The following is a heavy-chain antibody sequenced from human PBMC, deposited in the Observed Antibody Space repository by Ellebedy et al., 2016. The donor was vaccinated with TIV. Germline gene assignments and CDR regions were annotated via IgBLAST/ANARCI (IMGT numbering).Heavy chain of an antibody. CDR2: ISYDGSNK. CDR3: AIDRPYYGMDV. J-gene: IGHJ6*02. V-gene: IGHV3-30*03. CDR1: GFTFSSYG. Sequence: GESLKISCAASGFTFSSYGMHWVRQAPGKGLEWVAVISYDGSNKYYADSVKGRFTISRDNSKNTLYLQMNSLRAEDTAVYYCAIDRPYYGMDVWGQGTTVTVSS.